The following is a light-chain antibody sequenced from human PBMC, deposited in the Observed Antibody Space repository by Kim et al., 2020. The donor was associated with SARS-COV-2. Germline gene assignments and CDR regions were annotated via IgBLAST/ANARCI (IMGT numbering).Light chain of an antibody. CDR2: AAS. Sequence: ILMTQSPSSLSASVGDRVTITCRASHDINAFLNWYQHKPGEAPNVLIYAASSLHTGVPSRFSGSGSGTEFTLTISSLQPEDFATYFCQQTFDTPLTFGGGTKVEIK. CDR1: HDINAF. CDR3: QQTFDTPLT. V-gene: IGKV1-39*01. J-gene: IGKJ4*01.